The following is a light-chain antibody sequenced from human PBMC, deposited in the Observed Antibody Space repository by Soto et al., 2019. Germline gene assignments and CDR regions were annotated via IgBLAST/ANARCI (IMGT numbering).Light chain of an antibody. CDR2: GAS. Sequence: EIVMTQSPASLSVSPGERATLACRASQTVYSDLVWYQQKPDQAPRLLIYGASTRATGIPARFSGRGSGTEFTLTISSLQSEDSAVYYCQQYNNWLTFGGGTKVEIK. CDR3: QQYNNWLT. J-gene: IGKJ4*01. V-gene: IGKV3-15*01. CDR1: QTVYSD.